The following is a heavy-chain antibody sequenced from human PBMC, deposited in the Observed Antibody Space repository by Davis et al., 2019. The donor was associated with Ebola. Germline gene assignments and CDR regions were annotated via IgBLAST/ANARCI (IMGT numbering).Heavy chain of an antibody. J-gene: IGHJ3*02. CDR3: ARAGAEAFDI. CDR1: GFTFSSYA. V-gene: IGHV3-30-3*01. CDR2: ISYDGSNK. D-gene: IGHD2-8*02. Sequence: PGGSLRLSCAASGFTFSSYAMHWVRQAPGKGLEWVAVISYDGSNKYYADSVKGRFTISRDNARNSLYLQMNSLRADDTAVYYCARAGAEAFDIWGQGTMVTVSS.